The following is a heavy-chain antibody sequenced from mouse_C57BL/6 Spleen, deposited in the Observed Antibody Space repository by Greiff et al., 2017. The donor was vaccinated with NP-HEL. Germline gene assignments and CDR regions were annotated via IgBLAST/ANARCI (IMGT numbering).Heavy chain of an antibody. CDR1: GYTFTDYY. V-gene: IGHV1-19*01. CDR2: INPYNGGT. CDR3: ARIGDYYYGSSYYFDY. Sequence: VQLQQSGPLLVKPGASVKMSCKASGYTFTDYYMNWVKQSHGKSLEWIGVINPYNGGTIYNQKFKGKATLTVDKSSSTAYMELNSLTSEDSAVYYCARIGDYYYGSSYYFDYWGQGTTLTVSS. J-gene: IGHJ2*01. D-gene: IGHD1-1*01.